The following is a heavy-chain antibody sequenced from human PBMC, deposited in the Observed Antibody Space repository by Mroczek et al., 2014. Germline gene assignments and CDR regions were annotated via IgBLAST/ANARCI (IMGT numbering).Heavy chain of an antibody. CDR2: ISYDGSNK. V-gene: IGHV3-30*18. Sequence: QVQLQQWGGGVVQPGRSLRLSCAASGFTFSSYGMHWVRQAPGKGLEWVAVISYDGSNKYYADSVKGRFTISRDNSKNTLYLQMNSLRAEDTAVYYCAKPGAASDYYYYYMDVWGKGTTVTVSS. J-gene: IGHJ6*03. CDR3: AKPGAASDYYYYYMDV. D-gene: IGHD6-13*01. CDR1: GFTFSSYG.